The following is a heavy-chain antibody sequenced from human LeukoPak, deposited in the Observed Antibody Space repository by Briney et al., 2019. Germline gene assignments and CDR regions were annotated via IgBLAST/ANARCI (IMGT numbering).Heavy chain of an antibody. V-gene: IGHV4-34*01. J-gene: IGHJ4*02. CDR3: ARRGRGYSYGRPFDY. CDR2: INHSGDT. D-gene: IGHD5-18*01. CDR1: GGSLSGYY. Sequence: SETLSLTCVVSGGSLSGYYWSWIRQPPGKGLEWIGEINHSGDTNYNPSLKSRVTILVDTSRNQFSLKLTSVTAADTAVYHCARRGRGYSYGRPFDYWGLGTRVTVSS.